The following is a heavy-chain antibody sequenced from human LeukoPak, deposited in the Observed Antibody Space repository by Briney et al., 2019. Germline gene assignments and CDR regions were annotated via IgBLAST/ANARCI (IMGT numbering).Heavy chain of an antibody. Sequence: SETLSLTCTVSGDSISSYYWSWIRQPPGKGLEWIGSIYISGRTKSNPSLKSRVTMSVDTPKNQFSLKLSSVTAADTAVYYCARDPRVDIVVVPAAMGRYNWFDPWGQGTLVTVSS. CDR2: IYISGRT. V-gene: IGHV4-59*12. J-gene: IGHJ5*02. CDR3: ARDPRVDIVVVPAAMGRYNWFDP. D-gene: IGHD2-2*03. CDR1: GDSISSYY.